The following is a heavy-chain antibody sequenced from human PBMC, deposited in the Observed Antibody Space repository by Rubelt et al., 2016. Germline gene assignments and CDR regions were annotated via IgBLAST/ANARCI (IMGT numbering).Heavy chain of an antibody. V-gene: IGHV1-2*02. CDR1: GYTFTGYY. Sequence: QVQLVQSGAEVKKPGASVKVSCKASGYTFTGYYMHWVRQAPGQGLEWMGWINPNSGGTNYARKFQGRVTMTRETSIRTAYMELSRLRSDDTAVYYCARELYKGPRWLVAYWGQGTLVTVSS. CDR2: INPNSGGT. CDR3: ARELYKGPRWLVAY. J-gene: IGHJ4*02. D-gene: IGHD6-19*01.